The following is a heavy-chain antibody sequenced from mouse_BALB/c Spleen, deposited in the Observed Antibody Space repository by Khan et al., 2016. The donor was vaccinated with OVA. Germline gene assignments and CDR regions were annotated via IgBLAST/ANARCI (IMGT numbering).Heavy chain of an antibody. CDR3: ARVYGGDFDY. CDR2: ISYSGNT. D-gene: IGHD1-1*01. V-gene: IGHV3-2*02. Sequence: VQLKESGPGLVKPSQSLSLTCTVTGYSITTDYAWNWIRQFPGNKLEWMGFISYSGNTKSNPSLKSRISITRDTAKNQCCLQLKSVTTEDTARYYCARVYGGDFDYWGQGTTLTVAS. J-gene: IGHJ2*01. CDR1: GYSITTDYA.